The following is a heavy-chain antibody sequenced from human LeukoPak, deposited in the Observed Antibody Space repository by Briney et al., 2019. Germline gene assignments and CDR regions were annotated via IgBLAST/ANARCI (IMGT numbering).Heavy chain of an antibody. Sequence: GGSLRLSCAASGFIFSNYNMNWVRQTPGKGLEWLSYISSSSGTIYYADSVKGRFTISGDNAKNSLYLQMNSLRAEDTAVYYCARALGYSYGYAVDYWGQGALVTVSS. CDR2: ISSSSGTI. J-gene: IGHJ4*02. D-gene: IGHD5-18*01. CDR1: GFIFSNYN. CDR3: ARALGYSYGYAVDY. V-gene: IGHV3-48*01.